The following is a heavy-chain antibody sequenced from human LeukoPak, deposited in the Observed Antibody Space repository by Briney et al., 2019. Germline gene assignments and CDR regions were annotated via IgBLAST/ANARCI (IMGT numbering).Heavy chain of an antibody. CDR3: ARDFYCSRTSCYAPSFDY. D-gene: IGHD2-2*01. Sequence: GGSLRLSCTASGFTFDDYAMHWVRQAPAKGLEWVSLISGDGGTTDYADSVKGRFTISRDNSKNTLYLQMKSLRAEDTAVYYCARDFYCSRTSCYAPSFDYWGQGTLVTVSS. V-gene: IGHV3-43*02. CDR1: GFTFDDYA. CDR2: ISGDGGTT. J-gene: IGHJ4*02.